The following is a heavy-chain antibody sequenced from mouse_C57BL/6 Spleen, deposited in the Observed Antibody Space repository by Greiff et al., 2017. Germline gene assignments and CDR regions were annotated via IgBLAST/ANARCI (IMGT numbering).Heavy chain of an antibody. Sequence: EVKLVESEGGLVQPGSSMKLSCTASGFTFSDYYMAWVRQVPEKGLEWVANINYDGSSTYYLDSLKSRFLISRDNAKNILYLQMSRLKSEDTATYYCARDSSNYGFAYWGQGTLVTVSA. CDR1: GFTFSDYY. D-gene: IGHD2-5*01. J-gene: IGHJ3*01. CDR2: INYDGSST. V-gene: IGHV5-16*01. CDR3: ARDSSNYGFAY.